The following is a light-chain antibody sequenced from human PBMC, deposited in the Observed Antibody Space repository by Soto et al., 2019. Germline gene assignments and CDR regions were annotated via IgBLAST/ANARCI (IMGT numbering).Light chain of an antibody. CDR2: AAS. V-gene: IGKV1-39*01. CDR3: QQSYGTLALT. J-gene: IGKJ4*01. Sequence: DLQMTQSPSSLPASVGDRVTITCRASQSISTHLNWYQQKPGKAPKLLIYAASSLQSGVPSRFSGSGSGTDFTLTISSLQPEDFATYYCQQSYGTLALTFGGGTKVDIK. CDR1: QSISTH.